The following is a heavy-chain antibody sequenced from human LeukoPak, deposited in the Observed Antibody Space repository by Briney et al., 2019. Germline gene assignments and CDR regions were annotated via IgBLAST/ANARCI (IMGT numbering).Heavy chain of an antibody. CDR2: VSHDESQK. D-gene: IGHD3-16*01. CDR1: GFTFNTNA. CDR3: ARDTFGSFDY. V-gene: IGHV3-30*04. Sequence: GGSLRLSCAAPGFTFNTNAMNWARQAPGKGLEWVAVVSHDESQKYYADSVKGRFTISRDNSRNTLYLQMNSLRAEDTAVYYCARDTFGSFDYWGQGTLVTVSS. J-gene: IGHJ4*02.